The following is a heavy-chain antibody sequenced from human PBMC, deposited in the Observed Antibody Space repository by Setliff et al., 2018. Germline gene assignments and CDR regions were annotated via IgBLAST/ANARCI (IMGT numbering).Heavy chain of an antibody. CDR1: GFSFSIFW. CDR2: IKQDGSEK. V-gene: IGHV3-7*01. Sequence: PGGSLRLSCAGSGFSFSIFWMSWVRQAPGKGLEWVATIKQDGSEKFYVDSVKGRFTISRDNAKNSLYLQMDSLRVEDTAMYFCARDRGGGLYDYWGRGTLVTV. J-gene: IGHJ4*02. D-gene: IGHD3-16*01. CDR3: ARDRGGGLYDY.